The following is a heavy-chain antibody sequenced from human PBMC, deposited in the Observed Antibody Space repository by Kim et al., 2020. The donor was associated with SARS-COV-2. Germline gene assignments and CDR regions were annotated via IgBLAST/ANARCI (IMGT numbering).Heavy chain of an antibody. CDR1: GFTFDDYA. CDR3: AKDTCGYYYGSGSYYKRRVCDYYMDV. CDR2: ISGDGGST. Sequence: GGSLRLSCAASGFTFDDYAMHWVRQAPGKGLEWVSLISGDGGSTYYADSVKGRLTISRDNSKNSLYLQMNSLRTEDTALYYCAKDTCGYYYGSGSYYKRRVCDYYMDVWGRETTVTVSS. V-gene: IGHV3-43*02. J-gene: IGHJ6*03. D-gene: IGHD3-10*01.